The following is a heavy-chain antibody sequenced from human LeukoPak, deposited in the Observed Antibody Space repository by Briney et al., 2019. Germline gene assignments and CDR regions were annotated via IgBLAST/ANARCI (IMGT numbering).Heavy chain of an antibody. CDR3: ATDLRDYVWGSYRRFDY. CDR1: GYTLTELS. CDR2: FDPEDGET. J-gene: IGHJ4*02. Sequence: ASVKVSCKVSGYTLTELSMHWVRQAPGKGLGWRGGFDPEDGETIYAQKFQGRVTMTEDTSTDTAYMELGSLRSEDTAVYYCATDLRDYVWGSYRRFDYWGQGTLVTVSS. V-gene: IGHV1-24*01. D-gene: IGHD3-16*02.